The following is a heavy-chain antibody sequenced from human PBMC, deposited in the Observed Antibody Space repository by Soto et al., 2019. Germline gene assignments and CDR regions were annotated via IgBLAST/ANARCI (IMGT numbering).Heavy chain of an antibody. D-gene: IGHD3-3*01. J-gene: IGHJ4*02. Sequence: PSETLSLTCSVSDDTSNSDKYYWGLIRQPPGKGLEWLGSIYYRGNAYYNPSLKTRVTISLDKSKTQFSLKLSSVTAADTAVYYCARHSPRGWAGRSDTILSYFDNWGQGTLVTVSS. V-gene: IGHV4-39*01. CDR1: DDTSNSDKYY. CDR3: ARHSPRGWAGRSDTILSYFDN. CDR2: IYYRGNA.